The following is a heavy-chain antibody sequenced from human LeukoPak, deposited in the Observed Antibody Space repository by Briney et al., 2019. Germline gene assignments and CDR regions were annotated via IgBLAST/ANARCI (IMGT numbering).Heavy chain of an antibody. CDR2: IYYSGST. Sequence: SETLSLTCTVSGGSISSYYWSWIRQPPGKGLEWIGYIYYSGSTNYNPSLKSRVTISVGTSKNQFSLELSSVTAADTAVYYCARGVYYYYYYMDVWGKGTTVTVSS. CDR1: GGSISSYY. V-gene: IGHV4-59*01. CDR3: ARGVYYYYYYMDV. J-gene: IGHJ6*03.